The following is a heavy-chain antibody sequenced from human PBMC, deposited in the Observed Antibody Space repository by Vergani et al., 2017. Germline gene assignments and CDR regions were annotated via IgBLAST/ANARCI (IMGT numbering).Heavy chain of an antibody. V-gene: IGHV3-48*04. CDR1: GFTFSSYS. CDR2: ISSSSSTI. Sequence: VQLVESGGGVVQPGGSLRLSCAASGFTFSSYSMNWVRQAPGKGLEWVSYISSSSSTIYYADSVKGRFTIARDNAKNSLYLQMNSLRAEDTAVYYCARVSQPRVLAFDIWGQGTMVTVSS. CDR3: ARVSQPRVLAFDI. J-gene: IGHJ3*02.